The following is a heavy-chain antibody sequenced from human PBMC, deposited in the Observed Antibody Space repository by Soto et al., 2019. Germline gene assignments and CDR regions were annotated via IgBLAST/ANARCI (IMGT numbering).Heavy chain of an antibody. J-gene: IGHJ6*03. CDR3: ASGKGYDFWSGYSSYYYYYMDV. V-gene: IGHV4-31*02. D-gene: IGHD3-3*01. CDR1: GDSISNNNFY. Sequence: SETLSLTCTVSGDSISNNNFYWGWIRQHPGKGLEWIGYIYYSGSTYYNPSLKSRVTISVDTSKNQFSLKLSSVTAADTAVYYCASGKGYDFWSGYSSYYYYYMDVWGKGTTVTVSS. CDR2: IYYSGST.